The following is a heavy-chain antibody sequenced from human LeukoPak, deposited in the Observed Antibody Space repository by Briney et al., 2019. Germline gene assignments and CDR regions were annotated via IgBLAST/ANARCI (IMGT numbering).Heavy chain of an antibody. Sequence: GGSLRLSCAFSGFTFNSHYVHWVRQAPGQGLLWVSRTTDDATTTYADSVRGRFTISRDIAKKTLYLQMNSLRAEDTAVYYCARGHLYSFDHWGHGALVTVSS. D-gene: IGHD4-11*01. CDR2: TTDDATTT. CDR1: GFTFNSHY. CDR3: ARGHLYSFDH. J-gene: IGHJ4*01. V-gene: IGHV3-74*01.